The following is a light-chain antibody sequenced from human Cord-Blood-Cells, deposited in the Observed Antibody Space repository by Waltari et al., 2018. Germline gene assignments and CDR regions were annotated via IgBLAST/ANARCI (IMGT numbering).Light chain of an antibody. CDR3: QQYYSTPYT. CDR1: QIVLYSSNNKNY. J-gene: IGKJ2*01. V-gene: IGKV4-1*01. CDR2: WAS. Sequence: DIVMTQSPDSLAVSLGGRATIHCKSSQIVLYSSNNKNYLAWYQQKPGQPPKLLIYWASTRESGVPDRFSGSGSGTDFTLTISSLQAEDVAVYYCQQYYSTPYTFGQGTKREIK.